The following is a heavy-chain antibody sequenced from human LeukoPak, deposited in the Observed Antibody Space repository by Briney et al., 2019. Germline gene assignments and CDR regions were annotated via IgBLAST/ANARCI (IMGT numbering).Heavy chain of an antibody. V-gene: IGHV3-21*01. J-gene: IGHJ6*03. CDR2: ISSSSSYI. CDR3: ARGEGSTGCHSCNWNYIRYYYYLDV. CDR1: GFTFSNYE. D-gene: IGHD1-7*01. Sequence: GGSLRLSCAASGFTFSNYEMMWVRQAPGKGLEWVSSISSSSSYIYYADSVKGRFTISRDNAKNSLYLHMNSLRADDTAMYYCARGEGSTGCHSCNWNYIRYYYYLDVWGKGTTVTVSS.